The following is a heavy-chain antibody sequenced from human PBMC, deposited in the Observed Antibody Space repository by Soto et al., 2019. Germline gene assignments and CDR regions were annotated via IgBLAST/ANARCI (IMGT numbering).Heavy chain of an antibody. J-gene: IGHJ3*02. CDR3: ARALTYYYDSSGWDAFDI. D-gene: IGHD3-22*01. CDR1: GYTFTSYG. Sequence: GASVKVSCKASGYTFTSYGISWVRQAPGQGLEWMGWISAYSGNTNYAQKFQGWVTMTRDTSISTAYMELSRLRSDDTAVYYCARALTYYYDSSGWDAFDIWGQGTMVTVS. CDR2: ISAYSGNT. V-gene: IGHV1-18*01.